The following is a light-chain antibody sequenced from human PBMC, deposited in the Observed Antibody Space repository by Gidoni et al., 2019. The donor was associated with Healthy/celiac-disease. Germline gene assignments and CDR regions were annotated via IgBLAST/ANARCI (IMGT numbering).Light chain of an antibody. J-gene: IGKJ4*01. CDR2: AAS. CDR1: QSISSY. Sequence: DMQMNQSPSSLSASVGDRVTITCRASQSISSYLNWYQQKPGQAPKLLIYAASSLQSGVPSRFSGSGSGTDFTLTISSLQPEDFAAYYCQQSYSTPLTFGGGTKVEIK. CDR3: QQSYSTPLT. V-gene: IGKV1-39*01.